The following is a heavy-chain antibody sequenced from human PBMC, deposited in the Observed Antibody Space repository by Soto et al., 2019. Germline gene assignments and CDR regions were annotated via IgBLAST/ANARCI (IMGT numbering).Heavy chain of an antibody. D-gene: IGHD3-22*01. CDR2: IIPIFGTT. V-gene: IGHV1-69*06. CDR1: GGTFGSDA. CDR3: ARDRTDSGYYTNWLDP. J-gene: IGHJ5*02. Sequence: QVHLMQSGAEVKTPGSSVKVSCKASGGTFGSDAITWVRQAPGQGLEWVGRIIPIFGTTNYAQNLQGRVTISADKSTLTSYMELHSLTSDDTALYYCARDRTDSGYYTNWLDPWGQGTQVTVSS.